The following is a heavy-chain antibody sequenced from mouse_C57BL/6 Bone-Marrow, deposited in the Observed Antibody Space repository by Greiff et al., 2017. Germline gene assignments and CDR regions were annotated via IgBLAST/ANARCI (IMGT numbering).Heavy chain of an antibody. CDR3: ASWDFDY. D-gene: IGHD4-1*01. J-gene: IGHJ2*01. CDR2: IHPNSGST. V-gene: IGHV1-64*01. CDR1: GYTFTSYW. Sequence: QVQLQQPGAELVKPGASVTLSCKASGYTFTSYWMHWVKQRPGQGLEWIGKIHPNSGSTNYNEKFKSKATVTVDKSTSSAYMQLSSLTSEDAAVYYCASWDFDYWGQGTTLTVSS.